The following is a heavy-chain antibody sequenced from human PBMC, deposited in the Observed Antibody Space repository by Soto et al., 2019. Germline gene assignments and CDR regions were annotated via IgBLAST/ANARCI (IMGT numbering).Heavy chain of an antibody. Sequence: QVQLQQWGAGLLKPSETLSLTCAVYVGSFSGYYWTWIRQPPGKGLEWIGEINHSGSTKYNPALKSRVTISVDTSKNQFSLKVRSATAADTAVYYCARRVSPAATDGYYYGMGLWGQGTPVTVSS. CDR2: INHSGST. V-gene: IGHV4-34*01. CDR1: VGSFSGYY. CDR3: ARRVSPAATDGYYYGMGL. J-gene: IGHJ6*02. D-gene: IGHD2-2*01.